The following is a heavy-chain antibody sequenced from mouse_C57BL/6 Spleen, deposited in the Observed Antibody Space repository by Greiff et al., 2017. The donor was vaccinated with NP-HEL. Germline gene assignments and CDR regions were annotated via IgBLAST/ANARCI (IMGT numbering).Heavy chain of an antibody. CDR2: ISYDGSN. V-gene: IGHV3-6*01. D-gene: IGHD1-1*01. CDR3: ARDEDYYGGYFDV. Sequence: EVQLVESGPGLVKPSQSLSLTCSVTGYSITSGYYWNWIRQFPGNKLEWMGYISYDGSNNYNPSLKNRISITRDTSKNQFFLKLNSVTTEDTATYYCARDEDYYGGYFDVWGTGTTVTVSS. CDR1: GYSITSGYY. J-gene: IGHJ1*03.